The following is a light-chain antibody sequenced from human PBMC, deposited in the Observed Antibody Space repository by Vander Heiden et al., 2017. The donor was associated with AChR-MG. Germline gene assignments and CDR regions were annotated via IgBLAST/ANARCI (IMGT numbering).Light chain of an antibody. CDR1: QNIINW. V-gene: IGKV1-5*03. CDR3: QQDKSYPYS. CDR2: KTS. Sequence: DIQMTHSPSTLSASVGDRVTITCRASQNIINWLAWYQQKPGKAPKLLIYKTSSLETGVPSRFSGSGSGTEFTLTISSLQPDDSATYYCQQDKSYPYSFGQGTKLEIK. J-gene: IGKJ2*03.